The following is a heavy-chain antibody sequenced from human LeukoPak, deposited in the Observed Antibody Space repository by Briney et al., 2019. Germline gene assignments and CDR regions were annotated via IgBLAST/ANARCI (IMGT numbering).Heavy chain of an antibody. Sequence: SETLSLTCAVYGGSFSGYYWSWIRQPPGKGLEWIGEINHSGSTNYNPSLKSRVTISVDTSKNQFSLKLSSVTAADTAVYYCARSSVLLRIYYFDYWGQGTLVTVSS. V-gene: IGHV4-34*01. CDR2: INHSGST. CDR1: GGSFSGYY. CDR3: ARSSVLLRIYYFDY. J-gene: IGHJ4*02. D-gene: IGHD3-10*01.